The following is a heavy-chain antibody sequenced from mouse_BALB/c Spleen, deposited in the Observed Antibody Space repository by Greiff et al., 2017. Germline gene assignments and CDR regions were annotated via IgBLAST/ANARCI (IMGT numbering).Heavy chain of an antibody. J-gene: IGHJ3*01. V-gene: IGHV5-17*02. CDR3: ARGDYSYAWVAD. CDR2: ISSGSSTI. CDR1: GFTFSSFG. Sequence: EVKLMESGGGLVQPGGSRKLSCAASGFTFSSFGMHWVRQAPEKGLEWVAYISSGSSTIYYADTVKGRFTISRDDPKNTLFLQMTSLRSEDTAMYYCARGDYSYAWVADWGQGTLVTVSA. D-gene: IGHD1-2*01.